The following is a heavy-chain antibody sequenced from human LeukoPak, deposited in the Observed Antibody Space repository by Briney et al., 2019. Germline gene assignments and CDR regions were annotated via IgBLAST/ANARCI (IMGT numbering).Heavy chain of an antibody. CDR3: VRSECSGGGCSRDDY. J-gene: IGHJ4*02. CDR2: TYYRSKWYN. D-gene: IGHD2-15*01. V-gene: IGHV6-1*01. Sequence: SQTLSLTCDITGDSVSSKSAAWSWIRQSPSRGLEWLGRTYYRSKWYNDYAASVKSRITINPDTSKNQLSLQLNSVTPEDTAIYYCVRSECSGGGCSRDDYWGQGTLVTVSS. CDR1: GDSVSSKSAA.